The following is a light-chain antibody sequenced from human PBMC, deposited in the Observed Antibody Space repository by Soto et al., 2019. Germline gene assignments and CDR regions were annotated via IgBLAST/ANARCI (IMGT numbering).Light chain of an antibody. CDR3: SSYALDNNVVV. V-gene: IGLV2-8*01. J-gene: IGLJ1*01. Sequence: QSALTQPPSASGSPGQSVTISCTGTSSDVGGYNYVSWYQQHPGKAPKLMIYEVAKRPSGVPDRFSGSKSGNTASLTVSGLQAKDEAYYYCSSYALDNNVVVFGTGTKLTVL. CDR1: SSDVGGYNY. CDR2: EVA.